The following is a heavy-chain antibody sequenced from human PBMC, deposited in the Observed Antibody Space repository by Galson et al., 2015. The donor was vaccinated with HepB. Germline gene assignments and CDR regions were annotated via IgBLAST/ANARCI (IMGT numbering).Heavy chain of an antibody. CDR3: AHSVKGSETYYFDY. CDR2: IFWDDDK. D-gene: IGHD6-6*01. V-gene: IGHV2-5*02. CDR1: GFSLNTRGVG. Sequence: PALVKPTQTLTLTCTFSGFSLNTRGVGVGWIRQPPGKALEWLALIFWDDDKRHSPSLRSRLTITKGTSKNQVVLTLTNVDPVDTGTYYCAHSVKGSETYYFDYWGQGTLVTVSS. J-gene: IGHJ4*02.